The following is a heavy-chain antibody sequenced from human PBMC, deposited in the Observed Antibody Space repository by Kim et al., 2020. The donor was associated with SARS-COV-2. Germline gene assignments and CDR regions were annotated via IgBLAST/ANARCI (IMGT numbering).Heavy chain of an antibody. Sequence: SETLSLTCAVSGGSISSSNWWSWVRQPPGKGLEWIGEIYHSGSTNYKSSLKRRVTISVDKSKNQFSLKLSSVTAADTAVYYCAGRRHTHYYYGMDVWGQGTTVTVSS. CDR1: GGSISSSNW. J-gene: IGHJ6*02. CDR2: IYHSGST. V-gene: IGHV4-4*02. D-gene: IGHD2-2*02. CDR3: AGRRHTHYYYGMDV.